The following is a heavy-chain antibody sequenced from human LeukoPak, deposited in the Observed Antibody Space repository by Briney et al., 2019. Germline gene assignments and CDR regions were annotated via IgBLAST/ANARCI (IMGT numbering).Heavy chain of an antibody. CDR2: IYYSGST. V-gene: IGHV4-61*01. CDR1: GGSLSSGSYY. Sequence: SETLSLTCTVSGGSLSSGSYYWSWVRQPPGKGLEWLGYIYYSGSTNYNPSLKSRVTISVDTSKNQFSLKLSSVTAADTAVYYCATFSSSWAYYYYGMDVWGQGTTVTVSS. J-gene: IGHJ6*02. CDR3: ATFSSSWAYYYYGMDV. D-gene: IGHD6-13*01.